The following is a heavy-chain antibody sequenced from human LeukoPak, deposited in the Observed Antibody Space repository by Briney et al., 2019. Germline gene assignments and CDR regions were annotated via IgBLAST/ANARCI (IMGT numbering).Heavy chain of an antibody. V-gene: IGHV3-30*04. Sequence: GGSLRLSCAASGFTFSSYAMHWVRQAPGKGLEWVAGISHDGSNKYYADSVKGRFTISRDNSKNTLYLQMNSLRAEDTAVYYCARENDYVWGSYRAYYYGMDVWGKGTTVTVSS. CDR2: ISHDGSNK. D-gene: IGHD3-16*02. CDR3: ARENDYVWGSYRAYYYGMDV. J-gene: IGHJ6*04. CDR1: GFTFSSYA.